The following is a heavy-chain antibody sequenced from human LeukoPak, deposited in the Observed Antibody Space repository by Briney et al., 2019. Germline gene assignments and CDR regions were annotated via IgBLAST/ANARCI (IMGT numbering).Heavy chain of an antibody. Sequence: PSETLSLTCSVPGGSISSSSYYWGWIRQPPGKGLGCIGSIYYSGSTYYNPSLKSRVTISVDTSKNQFSLKLRSVTAADTAVYYCARGRRDGYTLYYMDVWGKGTTVTVSS. J-gene: IGHJ6*03. V-gene: IGHV4-39*07. CDR3: ARGRRDGYTLYYMDV. CDR1: GGSISSSSYY. CDR2: IYYSGST. D-gene: IGHD5-24*01.